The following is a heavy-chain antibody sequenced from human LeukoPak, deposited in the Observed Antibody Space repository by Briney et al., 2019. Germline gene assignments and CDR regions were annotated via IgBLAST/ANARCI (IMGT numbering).Heavy chain of an antibody. CDR3: ATYWSTGTSDY. CDR2: TTHTGST. D-gene: IGHD2-8*02. J-gene: IGHJ4*02. V-gene: IGHV4-34*01. Sequence: NSSETLSLTCAVYGGSFSGYYWTWLRQPPGKALEWIGETTHTGSTNYNPSLKSRVTISVDTSKNQFSLNLSSVTAADTAAYYCATYWSTGTSDYWGQGTLVTVSS. CDR1: GGSFSGYY.